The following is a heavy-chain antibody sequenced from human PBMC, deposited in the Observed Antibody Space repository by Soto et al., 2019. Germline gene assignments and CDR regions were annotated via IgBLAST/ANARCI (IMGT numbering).Heavy chain of an antibody. D-gene: IGHD6-13*01. CDR1: AFTFNNYA. Sequence: PGGSLRLSCAASAFTFNNYAMSWVRQAPGKGLEWVSGIGGSGRTTYYADSVKGRFTISRDNSNNTLFLQMNSLRAEDTAVYYCAKSFSSNWYDYFDYWGQGSLVTVSS. CDR3: AKSFSSNWYDYFDY. J-gene: IGHJ4*02. V-gene: IGHV3-23*01. CDR2: IGGSGRTT.